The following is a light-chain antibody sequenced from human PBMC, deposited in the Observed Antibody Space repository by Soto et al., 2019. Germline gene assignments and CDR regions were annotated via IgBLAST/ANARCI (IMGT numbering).Light chain of an antibody. J-gene: IGKJ5*01. V-gene: IGKV3-20*01. Sequence: SVLTQSPGTRSVSPGGRATLSWSPFQSVRSSYLAWYQQRPGQAPRLLIYGASSRATGIPDRFRACASGRNRPTTISCREGIDVEVFFRSQSGGSPAVTFGQGTRLEIK. CDR2: GAS. CDR3: SQSGGSPAVT. CDR1: QSVRSSY.